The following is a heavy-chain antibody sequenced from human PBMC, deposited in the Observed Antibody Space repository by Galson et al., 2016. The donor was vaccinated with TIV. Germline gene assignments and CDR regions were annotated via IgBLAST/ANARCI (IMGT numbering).Heavy chain of an antibody. V-gene: IGHV3-23*01. CDR1: GFTFSGYA. J-gene: IGHJ3*01. D-gene: IGHD6-19*01. CDR3: ASTTPPPVSSNGWNDAFDF. Sequence: SLRLSCAASGFTFSGYAMSWVRQAPGKGLEWVSVVTGRSRSTHYADSVRGRFTISRDNSRNTLSLQMNSLRVEDTAVYFCASTTPPPVSSNGWNDAFDFWGQGTIVTVSS. CDR2: VTGRSRST.